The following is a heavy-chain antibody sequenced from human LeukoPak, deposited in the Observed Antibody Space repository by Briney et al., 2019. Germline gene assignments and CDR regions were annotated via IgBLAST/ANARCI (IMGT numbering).Heavy chain of an antibody. D-gene: IGHD3-10*01. CDR1: GGSISSGSYY. Sequence: PSETLSLTCTVSGGSISSGSYYWSWIRQPAGKGLEWIGYIYYSGSTNYNPSLKSRVTISVDTSKNQFSLKLGSVTAADTAVYYCASGGRGVPFWGQGTLVTVSS. CDR2: IYYSGST. CDR3: ASGGRGVPF. J-gene: IGHJ4*02. V-gene: IGHV4-61*10.